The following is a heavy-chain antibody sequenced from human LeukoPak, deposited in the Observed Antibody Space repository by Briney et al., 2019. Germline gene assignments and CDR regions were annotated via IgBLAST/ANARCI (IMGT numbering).Heavy chain of an antibody. D-gene: IGHD6-19*01. V-gene: IGHV4-59*01. CDR1: CVSIASYY. Sequence: AETLSLTCTVSCVSIASYYWSWLRQPPGKGLEWVAFIYYSGNTKYNSSLKRRVTISVDKSKNQFSLNLSSVTPADTAVYYCARGGASSVPFDFWGQGTLVTVSS. J-gene: IGHJ4*02. CDR3: ARGGASSVPFDF. CDR2: IYYSGNT.